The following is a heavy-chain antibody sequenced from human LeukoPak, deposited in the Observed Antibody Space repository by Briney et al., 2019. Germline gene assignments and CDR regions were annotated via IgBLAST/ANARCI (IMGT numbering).Heavy chain of an antibody. CDR2: IYSGGST. CDR3: ARAHYDFWSGYTLDY. D-gene: IGHD3-3*01. Sequence: GGSLRLSCAASGSTVSSNYMSWVRQAPGKGLEWVSVIYSGGSTYYADSVKGRFTISRDNSKNTLYLQMNSLRAEDTAVYYCARAHYDFWSGYTLDYWGQGTLVTVSS. J-gene: IGHJ4*02. V-gene: IGHV3-66*02. CDR1: GSTVSSNY.